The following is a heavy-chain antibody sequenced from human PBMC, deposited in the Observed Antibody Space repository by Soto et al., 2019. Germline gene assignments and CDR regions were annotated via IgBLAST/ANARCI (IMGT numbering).Heavy chain of an antibody. CDR1: GGSISSSSYY. CDR2: IYYSGST. D-gene: IGHD3-22*01. Sequence: PSETLSLTCTVSGGSISSSSYYWGWIRQPPGKGLEWIGSIYYSGSTYYNPSLKSRVTISVDTSKNQFSLKLSSVTAADTAVYYCARRGDSSGYYDAFDIWGQGTMVTVSS. J-gene: IGHJ3*02. V-gene: IGHV4-39*01. CDR3: ARRGDSSGYYDAFDI.